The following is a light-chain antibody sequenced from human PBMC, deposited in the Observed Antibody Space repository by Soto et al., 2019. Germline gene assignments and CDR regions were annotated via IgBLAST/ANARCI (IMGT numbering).Light chain of an antibody. CDR2: DAS. CDR3: QQRSNWPPVT. V-gene: IGKV3-11*01. Sequence: VLTQSPDTLSLSPGERATLSCRAGQSVSSTFLNWYQQKPGQAPRLLIYDASNRATGIPARFSGSGSGTDFTLTISSLEPEDFAVYYCQQRSNWPPVTFGQGTRLEIK. CDR1: QSVSSTF. J-gene: IGKJ5*01.